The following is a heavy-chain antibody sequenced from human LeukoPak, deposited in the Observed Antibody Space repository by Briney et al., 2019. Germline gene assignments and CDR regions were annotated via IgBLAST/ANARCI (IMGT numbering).Heavy chain of an antibody. J-gene: IGHJ4*02. V-gene: IGHV3-30*02. CDR1: GFTFSSYG. CDR3: ARTYYYDSSGSRKYNY. CDR2: IRYDGSNK. Sequence: GGSLRLSCAASGFTFSSYGMHWVRQAPGKGLEWVAFIRYDGSNKYYADSVKGRFTISRDNSKNTLYLQMNSLRAEDTAVYYCARTYYYDSSGSRKYNYWGQGTLVTVSS. D-gene: IGHD3-22*01.